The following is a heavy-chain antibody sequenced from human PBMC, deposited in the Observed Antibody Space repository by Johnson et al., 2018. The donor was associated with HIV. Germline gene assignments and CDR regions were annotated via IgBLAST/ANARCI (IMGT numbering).Heavy chain of an antibody. D-gene: IGHD3-10*01. J-gene: IGHJ3*02. CDR2: IYRGGST. CDR1: GFTVSSNS. CDR3: ARERHYYGSVRPRERQGDAFDI. Sequence: VQLVESGGALVQPGGSLRLSCVASGFTVSSNSMTWVRQAPGKGLEWVSLIYRGGSTYYADSVKGRFTISRDNSKNTLYLQMNSLRAEDTAVYFCARERHYYGSVRPRERQGDAFDIWGQGTMVTVAS. V-gene: IGHV3-66*01.